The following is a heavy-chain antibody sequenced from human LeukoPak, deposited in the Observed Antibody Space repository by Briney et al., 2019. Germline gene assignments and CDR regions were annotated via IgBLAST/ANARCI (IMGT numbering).Heavy chain of an antibody. V-gene: IGHV4-39*07. D-gene: IGHD5-18*01. J-gene: IGHJ4*02. CDR3: ARVGRGEHSYGCDY. CDR2: IYYSGST. CDR1: GGSISSSSYY. Sequence: SETLSLTCTVSGGSISSSSYYWGWIRQPPGKGLEWIGSIYYSGSTYYNPSLKSRVTISVDTSKNQFSLKLSSVTAADTAVYYCARVGRGEHSYGCDYWGQGTLVTVSS.